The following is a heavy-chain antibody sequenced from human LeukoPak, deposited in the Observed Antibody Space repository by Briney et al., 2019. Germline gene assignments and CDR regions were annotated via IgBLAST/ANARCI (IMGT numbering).Heavy chain of an antibody. V-gene: IGHV1-2*02. CDR1: GYTFTGGY. CDR3: ARDDPYYYDSSGYYPFDY. J-gene: IGHJ4*02. D-gene: IGHD3-22*01. CDR2: INPNSGGR. Sequence: ASVKVSCKASGYTFTGGYMHWVRQAPGQGGEGMGWINPNSGGRNYAQKFQGRVTMTRDKTNRRAYIEVSRLRSDDTAVYYCARDDPYYYDSSGYYPFDYWGQGTLVTVSS.